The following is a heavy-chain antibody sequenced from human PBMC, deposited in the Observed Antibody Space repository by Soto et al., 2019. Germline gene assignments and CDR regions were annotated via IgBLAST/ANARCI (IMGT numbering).Heavy chain of an antibody. CDR3: ASLGYSDSSFAFDF. CDR1: GFTVSTNY. J-gene: IGHJ3*01. CDR2: IYSGGNT. D-gene: IGHD5-12*01. Sequence: PGGSLRLSCAASGFTVSTNYMNWVRQAPGRGLEWVSVIYSGGNTYYADSVKGRFTISRDNSKNTLYLQMNSLRAGDTAAYYCASLGYSDSSFAFDFWGQGTMVTVSS. V-gene: IGHV3-53*01.